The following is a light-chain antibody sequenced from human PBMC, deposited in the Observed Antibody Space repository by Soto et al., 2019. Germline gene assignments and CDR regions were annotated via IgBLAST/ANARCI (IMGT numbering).Light chain of an antibody. CDR1: QSVSSSY. CDR2: GAS. CDR3: QQYGSSPLT. Sequence: EIVLTQSPGTLSLSPGERATLSCRASQSVSSSYLAWYKQKPGQAPRLLIYGASSRATGIPVRFSGSGSGTDFTLTSSRLEPEDFAVYYCQQYGSSPLTFGGGTKVEIK. J-gene: IGKJ4*01. V-gene: IGKV3-20*01.